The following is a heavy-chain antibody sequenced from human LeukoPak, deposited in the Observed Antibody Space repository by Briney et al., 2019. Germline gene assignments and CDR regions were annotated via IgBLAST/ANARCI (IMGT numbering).Heavy chain of an antibody. CDR3: ARDLYRRAFDY. V-gene: IGHV3-33*01. CDR1: GFTFSNYD. J-gene: IGHJ4*02. D-gene: IGHD1-26*01. Sequence: PGRSLRLSCAASGFTFSNYDMHWVRQAPGKGLEWVAVIWYDGNNKYYADSVKGRFTISRDISKNTLYLQMNSLRAEDMAVYYCARDLYRRAFDYWGQGTLVTVSS. CDR2: IWYDGNNK.